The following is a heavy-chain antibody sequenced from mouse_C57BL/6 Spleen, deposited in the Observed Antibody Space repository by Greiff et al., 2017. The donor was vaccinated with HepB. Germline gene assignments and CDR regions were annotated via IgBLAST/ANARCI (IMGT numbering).Heavy chain of an antibody. CDR3: AREDLRSLYYFDY. Sequence: EVLLVESGGGLVKPGGSLKLSCAASGFTFSDYGMHWVRQAPEKGLEWVAYISSGSSTIYYADTVKGRFTISRDNAKNNLFLQMTSLKSEDTDMYYCAREDLRSLYYFDYWDQGTTLTVSS. V-gene: IGHV5-17*01. CDR1: GFTFSDYG. D-gene: IGHD1-1*01. J-gene: IGHJ2*01. CDR2: ISSGSSTI.